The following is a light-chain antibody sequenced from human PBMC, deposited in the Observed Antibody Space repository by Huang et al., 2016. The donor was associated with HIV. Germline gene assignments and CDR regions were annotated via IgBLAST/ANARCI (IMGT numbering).Light chain of an antibody. Sequence: EIVLTQSPGTLSLSPGERATLSCRASQSVSSSSLAWYQQKPGRAPGLLLYGASSKASGSPDRFCGRGSGTDFTLTISRLEPGDCAVYYCQQYDSSPWTFGQGTKVEIK. V-gene: IGKV3-20*01. CDR1: QSVSSSS. J-gene: IGKJ1*01. CDR3: QQYDSSPWT. CDR2: GAS.